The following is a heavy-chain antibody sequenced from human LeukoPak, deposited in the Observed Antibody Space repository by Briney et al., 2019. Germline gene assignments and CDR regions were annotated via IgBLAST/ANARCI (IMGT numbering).Heavy chain of an antibody. V-gene: IGHV4-30-2*01. CDR3: ASRKVDYYYGMDV. D-gene: IGHD2-15*01. Sequence: SETLSLTCAVSGGSISSGGYSWSWVRQPPGTGVEWIGYIYHSGSTYYNPSLKSRVTISVDRSKNQFSLKLSSVTAADTAVYYCASRKVDYYYGMDVWGKGTTVTVSS. J-gene: IGHJ6*04. CDR2: IYHSGST. CDR1: GGSISSGGYS.